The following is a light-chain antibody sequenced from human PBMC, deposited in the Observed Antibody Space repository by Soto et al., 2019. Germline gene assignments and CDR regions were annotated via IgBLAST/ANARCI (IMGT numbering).Light chain of an antibody. J-gene: IGLJ1*01. V-gene: IGLV2-14*03. CDR1: SSDLRYYSY. Sequence: QSVLTQPASVSGSPGQSITISCTGASSDLRYYSYVSWYQQHPGKAPKLMIYDVTTRPSGVSNRFSGSKSGDTASLTISGLQAEDEADYYCSSSISSSPSFGTGTKVTVL. CDR2: DVT. CDR3: SSSISSSPS.